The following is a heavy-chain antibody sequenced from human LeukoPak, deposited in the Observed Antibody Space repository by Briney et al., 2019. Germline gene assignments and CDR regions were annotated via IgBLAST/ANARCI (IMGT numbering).Heavy chain of an antibody. V-gene: IGHV3-30-3*01. CDR1: GFTFSGYA. CDR2: ISYDGSNK. J-gene: IGHJ4*02. Sequence: GGSLRLSCSASGFTFSGYAMYWVRQAPGKGLEWVAVISYDGSNKNYADSVKGRFTISRDNSKNTLYLQMNSLRAEDTAVYYCARDAYYYETSGSYNFFDYWGQGTLVTVSS. CDR3: ARDAYYYETSGSYNFFDY. D-gene: IGHD3-22*01.